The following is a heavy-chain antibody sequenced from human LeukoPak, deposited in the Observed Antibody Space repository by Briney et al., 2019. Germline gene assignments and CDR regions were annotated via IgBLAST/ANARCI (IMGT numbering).Heavy chain of an antibody. D-gene: IGHD4-17*01. V-gene: IGHV3-48*01. Sequence: GGSLRLSCGASGFSFSGFSMTWLRQAPGKGLEWISYITTSATTIYYADSVKGRFTISRDNSKNTLYLQMNSLRAEDTAVYYCARDLMTTVTYYFDYWGQGTLVTVSS. CDR2: ITTSATTI. CDR3: ARDLMTTVTYYFDY. J-gene: IGHJ4*02. CDR1: GFSFSGFS.